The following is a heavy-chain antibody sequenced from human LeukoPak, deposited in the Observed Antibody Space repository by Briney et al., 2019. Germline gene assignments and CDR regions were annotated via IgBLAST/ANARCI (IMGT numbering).Heavy chain of an antibody. V-gene: IGHV4-38-2*02. CDR1: GYSISSGYY. CDR3: ARGDIVATAAAFFDY. J-gene: IGHJ4*02. CDR2: IYHSGST. Sequence: SETLSLTCTVSGYSISSGYYWGWIRQPPGKGLEWIGSIYHSGSTYYNPSLKSRVTISVDTSKNQFSLKLSSVTAADTAVYYCARGDIVATAAAFFDYWGQGTLVTVSS. D-gene: IGHD5-12*01.